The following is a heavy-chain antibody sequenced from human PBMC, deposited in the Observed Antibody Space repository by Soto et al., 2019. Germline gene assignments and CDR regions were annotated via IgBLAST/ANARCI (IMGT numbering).Heavy chain of an antibody. CDR2: IYYSGST. Sequence: QVQLQESGPGLVKPSETLSLTCTVSGGSISSYYWSWIRQPPGKGLEWIGYIYYSGSTNYNPSLKSRVTISEAASKNQFSRKLSSVTAADTAVYYCAGRFASGGNPWFDYWGQGTLVTVSS. V-gene: IGHV4-59*08. D-gene: IGHD2-15*01. J-gene: IGHJ4*02. CDR3: AGRFASGGNPWFDY. CDR1: GGSISSYY.